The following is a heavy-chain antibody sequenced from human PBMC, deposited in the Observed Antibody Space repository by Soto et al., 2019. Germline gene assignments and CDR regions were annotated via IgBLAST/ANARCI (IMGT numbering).Heavy chain of an antibody. CDR1: GYTFTAYS. J-gene: IGHJ4*02. CDR2: INAGNGDT. D-gene: IGHD6-19*01. Sequence: QVQLVQSGAEVKKPGASVKVSCTASGYTFTAYSMHWVRQAPGQSLEWMGWINAGNGDTKYSQKLLGRVTITRDTSANTAYMDLTTLTSEDTAIYFCAPDHHSSRPYYFDFWGRGTLVTVSS. V-gene: IGHV1-3*01. CDR3: APDHHSSRPYYFDF.